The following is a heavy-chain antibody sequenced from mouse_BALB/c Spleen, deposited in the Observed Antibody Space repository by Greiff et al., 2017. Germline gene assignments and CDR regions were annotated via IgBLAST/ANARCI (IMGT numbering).Heavy chain of an antibody. CDR1: GYTFTSYW. CDR3: TRSGSSPYWYFDV. CDR2: IYPGNSDT. J-gene: IGHJ1*01. Sequence: VQLQQSGTVLARPGASVKMSFKASGYTFTSYWMHWVKQRPGQGLEWIGAIYPGNSDTSYNQKFKGKAKLTAVTSTITAYMELSSLTNEDSAVYYCTRSGSSPYWYFDVWGAGTTVTVSS. D-gene: IGHD1-1*01. V-gene: IGHV1-5*01.